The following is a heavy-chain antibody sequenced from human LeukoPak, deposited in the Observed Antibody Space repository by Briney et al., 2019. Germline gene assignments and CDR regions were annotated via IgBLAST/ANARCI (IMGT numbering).Heavy chain of an antibody. J-gene: IGHJ4*02. CDR3: ARDTPPYNWNDDSAPGDY. CDR1: GGSISSYY. CDR2: IYYSGST. D-gene: IGHD1-20*01. Sequence: SETLSLTCTVSGGSISSYYWSWIRQPPGKGLEWIGYIYYSGSTNYNPSLKSRVTISVDTSKNQFSLKLSSVTAADTAVYYCARDTPPYNWNDDSAPGDYWGQGTLVTVSS. V-gene: IGHV4-59*12.